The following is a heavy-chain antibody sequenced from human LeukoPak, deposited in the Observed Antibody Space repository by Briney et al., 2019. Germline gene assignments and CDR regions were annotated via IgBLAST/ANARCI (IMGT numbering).Heavy chain of an antibody. V-gene: IGHV3-48*03. J-gene: IGHJ4*02. CDR1: GFTFSSFE. CDR2: ITSGGGTT. D-gene: IGHD2-21*01. Sequence: PGGSLRLSCAASGFTFSSFEMNWMRQAPGKGLEWVSDITSGGGTTYYADSVRGRFTISRDNAKNSLFLEMNSLRADDTAVYYCARDQGIFVVPGWGQGTLVTVSS. CDR3: ARDQGIFVVPG.